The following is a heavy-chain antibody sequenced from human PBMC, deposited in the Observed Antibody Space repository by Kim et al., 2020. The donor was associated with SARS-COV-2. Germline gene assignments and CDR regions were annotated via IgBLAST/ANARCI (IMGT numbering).Heavy chain of an antibody. CDR3: YSPFVNSGWYPSPNGSYYDYCGIDV. J-gene: IGHJ6*02. V-gene: IGHV4-39*01. D-gene: IGHD6-19*01. CDR2: IYYSGNT. CDR1: GVSISSSSSS. Sequence: SETLSLTCTVSGVSISSSSSSWGWIRQPPGKGLEWIGSIYYSGNTYYNPSLKSRVTISVDTSKNQFSLKLSSVTAADTAVYYCYSPFVNSGWYPSPNGSYYDYCGIDVWGQGTTVIVSS.